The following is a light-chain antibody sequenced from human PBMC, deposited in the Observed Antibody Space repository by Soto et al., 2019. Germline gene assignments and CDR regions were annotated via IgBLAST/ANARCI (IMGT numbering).Light chain of an antibody. Sequence: EIVLTQSPGTLPLSPGERVTLSCRASQSVSRSYLAWYQQKAGQPPRLLIYGASSRATGIPDRFSGGGSGTDFTLTISRLEPEDFAVYYCQQYGSSPPLTFGGGTKVDI. CDR3: QQYGSSPPLT. V-gene: IGKV3-20*01. CDR2: GAS. CDR1: QSVSRSY. J-gene: IGKJ4*01.